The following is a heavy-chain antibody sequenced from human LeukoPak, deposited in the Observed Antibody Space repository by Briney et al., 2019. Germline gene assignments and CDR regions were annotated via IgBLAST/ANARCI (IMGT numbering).Heavy chain of an antibody. J-gene: IGHJ4*02. Sequence: SETLSLTCTVSGGPISSYYWSWIRQPAGKGLEWIGRIYTSGSTNYNPSLKSRVTISVDKSKNQFSLKLSSVTAADTAVYYCARGGDCSSTSCYADGFDYWGQGTLVTVSS. D-gene: IGHD2-2*01. V-gene: IGHV4-4*07. CDR2: IYTSGST. CDR3: ARGGDCSSTSCYADGFDY. CDR1: GGPISSYY.